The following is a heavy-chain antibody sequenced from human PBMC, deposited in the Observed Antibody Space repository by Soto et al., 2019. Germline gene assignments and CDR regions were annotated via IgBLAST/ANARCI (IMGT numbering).Heavy chain of an antibody. D-gene: IGHD3-10*02. CDR1: RGAFGDYW. CDR3: ARDVPHSWVDS. V-gene: IGHV3-74*01. CDR2: INRDANDI. J-gene: IGHJ5*01. Sequence: EVQLVESGGGLVQPGGSLRLSCEASRGAFGDYWMHWVRQAPGKGLVWVSRINRDANDIIYADSVKGRFTASRDNAKNMVCLQMNSLRVEHPAVYYCARDVPHSWVDSWVQGAVVTVSS.